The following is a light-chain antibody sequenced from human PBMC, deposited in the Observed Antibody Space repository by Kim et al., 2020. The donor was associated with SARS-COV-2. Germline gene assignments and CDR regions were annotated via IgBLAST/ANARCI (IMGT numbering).Light chain of an antibody. CDR3: QKYNSAQWT. Sequence: AAVGDRVTITCRASQGISNNLAWYQHKPGKVPTLLIFAASTLQSGVPSRFSGSGSGTDFTLTISSLQPEDFATYYCQKYNSAQWTFGQGTKVDIK. J-gene: IGKJ1*01. CDR2: AAS. V-gene: IGKV1-27*01. CDR1: QGISNN.